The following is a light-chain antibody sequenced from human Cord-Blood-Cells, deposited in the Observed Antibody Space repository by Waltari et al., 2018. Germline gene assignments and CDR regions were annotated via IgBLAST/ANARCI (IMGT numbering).Light chain of an antibody. Sequence: QSALTQPRSVSGSPGQSVTISCTGTSSDVGGYNYVSWYQQYPGKAPKLMIYDVSKRPSCVPDLFSGSKSGNTASLTISGLQAEDEADYYCCSYAGSYTYVFETGTKVTVL. CDR2: DVS. J-gene: IGLJ1*01. CDR3: CSYAGSYTYV. V-gene: IGLV2-11*01. CDR1: SSDVGGYNY.